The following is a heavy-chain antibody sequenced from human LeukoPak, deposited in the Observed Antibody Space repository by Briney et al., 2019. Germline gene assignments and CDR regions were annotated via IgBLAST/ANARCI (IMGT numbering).Heavy chain of an antibody. CDR2: IKQDGSEK. CDR3: ARGADCSSTSCPQGNDY. J-gene: IGHJ4*02. V-gene: IGHV3-7*03. CDR1: GFTFSSSW. D-gene: IGHD2-2*01. Sequence: GGSLRLSCAASGFTFSSSWMSWVRQAPGKGLEWVANIKQDGSEKYYVDSVKGRFTISRDSAKNSLYLQMNSLRAEDTAVDYCARGADCSSTSCPQGNDYWGQGTLVTVSS.